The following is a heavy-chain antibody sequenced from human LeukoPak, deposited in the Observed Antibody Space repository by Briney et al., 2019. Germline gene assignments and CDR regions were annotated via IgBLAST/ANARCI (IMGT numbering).Heavy chain of an antibody. CDR2: IWNDGSSQ. J-gene: IGHJ4*02. Sequence: GRSLRLSCAASKFTFSHYGMHWVRQAPGKGLEWVAVIWNDGSSQYYADSVKGRFNVSRDNSQKTLYLQMNSLRPEDTAVYYCAKDAERGFDYSNSLEKWGQGTLVTVSS. CDR3: AKDAERGFDYSNSLEK. CDR1: KFTFSHYG. D-gene: IGHD4-11*01. V-gene: IGHV3-33*06.